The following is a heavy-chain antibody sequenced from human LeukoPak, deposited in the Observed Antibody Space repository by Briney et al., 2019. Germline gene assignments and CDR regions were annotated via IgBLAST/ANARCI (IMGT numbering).Heavy chain of an antibody. D-gene: IGHD3-22*01. CDR3: ARGRDSRGYQFMGFDS. CDR1: GGSSSSGNYY. Sequence: SETLSLTCTVSGGSSSSGNYYWSWIRQPAGKGLEWIGRIWADGAPTYRPSLKSRVTISVDTSKNQFSLRLSSVTAADTAVYYCARGRDSRGYQFMGFDSWGQGALVTVSS. V-gene: IGHV4-61*02. J-gene: IGHJ4*02. CDR2: IWADGAP.